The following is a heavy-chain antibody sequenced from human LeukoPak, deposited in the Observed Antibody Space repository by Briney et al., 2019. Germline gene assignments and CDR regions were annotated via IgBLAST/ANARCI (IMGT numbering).Heavy chain of an antibody. Sequence: GESLKISRKGPGYSFTSYWIGWVRQMPGKGLEWMGIIYPGDSDTRYSPSFQGQVTISADKSISTSYLQWSSLKASDTAMYYCARLTTVTHDAFDIWGQGTMVTVSS. D-gene: IGHD4-17*01. J-gene: IGHJ3*02. CDR1: GYSFTSYW. V-gene: IGHV5-51*01. CDR2: IYPGDSDT. CDR3: ARLTTVTHDAFDI.